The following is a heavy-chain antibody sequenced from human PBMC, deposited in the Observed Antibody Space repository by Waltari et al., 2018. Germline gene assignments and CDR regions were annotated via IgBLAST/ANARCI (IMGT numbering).Heavy chain of an antibody. V-gene: IGHV3-48*01. D-gene: IGHD3-10*01. CDR3: AREYYTHFDY. CDR1: GFNFSSYS. CDR2: ISSSSSTV. J-gene: IGHJ4*02. Sequence: SGGGLVQPGGSLRLSCAASGFNFSSYSMDWFRQAPGKGLEWVSYISSSSSTVYYADSVKGRFTISRDNAKNSLYLQMNSLRAEDTAVYYCAREYYTHFDYWGQGTLVTVSS.